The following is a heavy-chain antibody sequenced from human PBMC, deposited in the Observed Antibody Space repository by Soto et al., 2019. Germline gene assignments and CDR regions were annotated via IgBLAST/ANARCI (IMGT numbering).Heavy chain of an antibody. D-gene: IGHD3-22*01. CDR3: ARDYYDSSGYPGFDY. CDR1: GFTFSSYA. J-gene: IGHJ4*02. V-gene: IGHV3-30-3*01. Sequence: QVQLVESGGGVVQPGRSLRLSCAASGFTFSSYAMHWVRQAPGKGLEWVAVISYDGSNKYYADSVKGRFTIFRDNSKNTLYLQMNSLRAEDTAVYYCARDYYDSSGYPGFDYWGQGTLVTVSS. CDR2: ISYDGSNK.